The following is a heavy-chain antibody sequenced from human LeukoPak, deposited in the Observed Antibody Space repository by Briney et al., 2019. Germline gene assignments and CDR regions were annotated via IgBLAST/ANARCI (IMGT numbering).Heavy chain of an antibody. J-gene: IGHJ4*02. CDR2: INWNGGRT. D-gene: IGHD6-19*01. V-gene: IGHV3-20*04. Sequence: GGSLRLSCAASGFTFDDYGMSWVRQAPGKGLEWVSGINWNGGRTTYADSVKGRFTISRDDAKNSLYLQMNSLRAEDTALYYCARNRGSGLFDYWGQGTLVTVSS. CDR3: ARNRGSGLFDY. CDR1: GFTFDDYG.